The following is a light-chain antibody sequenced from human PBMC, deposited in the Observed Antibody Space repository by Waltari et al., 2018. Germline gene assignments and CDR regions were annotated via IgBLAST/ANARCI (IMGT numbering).Light chain of an antibody. CDR1: HNVGSN. Sequence: TQSPDTLSVSPGERATLSCRACHNVGSNLPWYQQKPCQFPRLRISGASTRATGVPASFIGSGSGTKFTLTICSLQSEDLAVYYCQQYNNFPPAFGQETK. J-gene: IGKJ1*01. V-gene: IGKV3-15*01. CDR2: GAS. CDR3: QQYNNFPPA.